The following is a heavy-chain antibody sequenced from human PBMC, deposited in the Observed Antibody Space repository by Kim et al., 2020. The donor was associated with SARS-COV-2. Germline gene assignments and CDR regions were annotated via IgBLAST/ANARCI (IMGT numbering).Heavy chain of an antibody. V-gene: IGHV4-34*01. D-gene: IGHD3-9*01. J-gene: IGHJ3*02. CDR2: INHSGST. CDR1: GGSFSGYY. Sequence: SETLSLTCAVYGGSFSGYYWSWIRQPPGKGLEWIGEINHSGSTNYNPSLKSRATISVDTSKNQFSLKLSSVTAADTAVYYCARGSLLRYFDWLPNDAFDIWGQGTMVTVSS. CDR3: ARGSLLRYFDWLPNDAFDI.